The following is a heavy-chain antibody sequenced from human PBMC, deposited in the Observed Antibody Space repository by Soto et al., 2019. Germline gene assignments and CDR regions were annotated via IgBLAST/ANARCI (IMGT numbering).Heavy chain of an antibody. V-gene: IGHV1-8*01. Sequence: QVQLVQSGAEVKKPGASVKVSCKASGYTFTSYDINWVRQATGQGLEWMGWMNPNSGNTGYAQKFPGRVTQTRNPSISQAYKEAGSPRTEGTGVYYCAAGKGGAFDYWGQGTLVTVSS. D-gene: IGHD1-26*01. J-gene: IGHJ4*02. CDR3: AAGKGGAFDY. CDR1: GYTFTSYD. CDR2: MNPNSGNT.